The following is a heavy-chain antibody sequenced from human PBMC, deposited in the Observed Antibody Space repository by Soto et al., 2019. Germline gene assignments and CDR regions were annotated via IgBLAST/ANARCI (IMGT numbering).Heavy chain of an antibody. CDR1: GYSFTRHD. CDR2: INPSSGNT. Sequence: QVQLVQSGAEVKKPGASVKVSCKASGYSFTRHDINWVRQAPGQGLEWMGWINPSSGNTGYAQRFLGRLTMTTDTSTGTAYMELSGLRSEDTAIYYCAREGMLVSGVIVCYCMDVWGQGTLVTVPS. J-gene: IGHJ6*02. V-gene: IGHV1-8*01. D-gene: IGHD3-3*01. CDR3: AREGMLVSGVIVCYCMDV.